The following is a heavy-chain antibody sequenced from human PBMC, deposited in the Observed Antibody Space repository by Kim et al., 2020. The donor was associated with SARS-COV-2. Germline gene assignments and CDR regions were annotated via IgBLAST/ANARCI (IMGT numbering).Heavy chain of an antibody. CDR2: ISYDGSNK. J-gene: IGHJ4*02. Sequence: GGSLRLSCAASGFTFSSYAMHWVRQAPGKGLEWVAVISYDGSNKYYADSVKGRFTISRDNSKNTLYLQMNSLRAEDTAVYYCARDGYCSGGSCTGYFDYWGQGTLVTVSS. CDR1: GFTFSSYA. D-gene: IGHD2-15*01. V-gene: IGHV3-30*04. CDR3: ARDGYCSGGSCTGYFDY.